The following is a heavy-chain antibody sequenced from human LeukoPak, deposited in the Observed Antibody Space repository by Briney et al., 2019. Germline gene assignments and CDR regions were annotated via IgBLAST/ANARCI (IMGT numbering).Heavy chain of an antibody. V-gene: IGHV3-30*02. Sequence: GGSLRLSCAASGFTFSTYGMHWVRQAPGKGLEWVAFIRHDGSNKYYTDSVKGRFTISRDNSKNTLYLQMNSLRTEDTAVYYCAKIAYSDSEDYWGQGTLVTVSS. CDR3: AKIAYSDSEDY. CDR1: GFTFSTYG. CDR2: IRHDGSNK. D-gene: IGHD4-11*01. J-gene: IGHJ4*02.